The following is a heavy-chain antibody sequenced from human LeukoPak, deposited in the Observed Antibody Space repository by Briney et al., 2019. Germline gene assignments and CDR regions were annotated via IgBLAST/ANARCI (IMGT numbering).Heavy chain of an antibody. CDR1: GFTFSSYD. CDR2: ISADGYST. D-gene: IGHD6-25*01. V-gene: IGHV3-23*01. CDR3: AKNGYNSGWYDS. Sequence: GGSLRLSCAASGFTFSSYDMSWVRQAPGKGLEWVSRISADGYSTYYADSVKGRFTLSRDNSKNTLYLQMNSLRAEDTAVYYCAKNGYNSGWYDSWGQGTLVIVSS. J-gene: IGHJ5*01.